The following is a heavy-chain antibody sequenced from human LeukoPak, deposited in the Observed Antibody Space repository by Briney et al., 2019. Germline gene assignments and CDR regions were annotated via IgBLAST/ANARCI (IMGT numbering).Heavy chain of an antibody. J-gene: IGHJ4*02. V-gene: IGHV3-49*03. CDR2: IRSNLYGGTP. CDR1: GFTFGDYA. Sequence: GGSLRLSGTASGFTFGDYAMTWFGQAPGKGLEWVGFIRSNLYGGTPEYAASVKGRFTISRDDSNSIAYLEMDRLKTDDTAVYYCTRDQTPYYWGQGTLVTVSS. CDR3: TRDQTPYY.